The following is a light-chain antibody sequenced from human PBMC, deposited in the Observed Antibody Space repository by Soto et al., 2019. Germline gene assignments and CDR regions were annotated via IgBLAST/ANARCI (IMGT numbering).Light chain of an antibody. V-gene: IGLV2-14*01. CDR2: DVT. CDR3: SSYTSSSTSHVV. Sequence: QSVLTQPASVSGSPGQSITISCTGTSVDVGDYNYVSWYQQHPGKAPKLMIYDVTYRPSGVSNRFSGSKSGNTASLTISGLQAEDEADYYCSSYTSSSTSHVVFGGGTKLTVL. J-gene: IGLJ2*01. CDR1: SVDVGDYNY.